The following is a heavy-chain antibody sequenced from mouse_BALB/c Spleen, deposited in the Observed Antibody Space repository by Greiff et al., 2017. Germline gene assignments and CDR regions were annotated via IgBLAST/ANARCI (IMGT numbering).Heavy chain of an antibody. CDR1: GFTFSSYT. J-gene: IGHJ4*01. Sequence: DVMFVESGGGLVKPGGSLKLSCAASGFTFSSYTMSWVRQTPEKRLEWVATISSGGSYTYYPDSVKGRFTISRDNAKNTLYLQMSSLKSEDTAMYYCTRDGTGTFYAMDYWGQGTSVTVSS. CDR2: ISSGGSYT. V-gene: IGHV5-6-4*01. CDR3: TRDGTGTFYAMDY. D-gene: IGHD4-1*01.